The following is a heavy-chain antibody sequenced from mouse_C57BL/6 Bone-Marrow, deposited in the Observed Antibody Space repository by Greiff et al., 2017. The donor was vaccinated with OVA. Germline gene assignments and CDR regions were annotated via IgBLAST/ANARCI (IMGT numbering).Heavy chain of an antibody. D-gene: IGHD2-3*01. CDR1: GYTFTSYW. CDR2: IDPSDSYT. V-gene: IGHV1-69*01. CDR3: ARGRGYSFAY. Sequence: QVQLQQPGAELVMPGASVKLSCKASGYTFTSYWMHWVKQRPGQGLEWIGEIDPSDSYTNYNQKFKGKSTLTVDKSSSTAYMQLSSLTSEDSAVYYGARGRGYSFAYWGQGTLVTVSA. J-gene: IGHJ3*01.